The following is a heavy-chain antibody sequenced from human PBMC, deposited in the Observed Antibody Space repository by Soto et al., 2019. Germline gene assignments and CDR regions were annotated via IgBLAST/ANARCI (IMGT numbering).Heavy chain of an antibody. J-gene: IGHJ6*02. CDR3: ASGGATVTTSYYYGMDV. CDR1: GYTFTSYA. Sequence: GASVKVSCKASGYTFTSYAMHWVRQAPGQRLEWMGWINAGNGNTKYSQKFQGRVTITRDTSASTAYMELSSLRSEDTAVYYCASGGATVTTSYYYGMDVWGQGTTVTSP. V-gene: IGHV1-3*01. D-gene: IGHD4-4*01. CDR2: INAGNGNT.